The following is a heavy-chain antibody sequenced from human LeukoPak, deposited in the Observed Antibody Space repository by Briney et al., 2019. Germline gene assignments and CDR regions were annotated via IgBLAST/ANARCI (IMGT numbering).Heavy chain of an antibody. CDR1: GFTFSSFD. D-gene: IGHD2-2*01. CDR2: VISSGGST. Sequence: GGSLRLSCAASGFTFSSFDMHWVRHAPGKGLGWVSGVISSGGSTYYADSVKGRFTISRDNSKNTLYLQMNSLRAEDTALYYCAKSCSSSKCYDRHFDYWGQGTLVTVSS. CDR3: AKSCSSSKCYDRHFDY. J-gene: IGHJ4*02. V-gene: IGHV3-23*01.